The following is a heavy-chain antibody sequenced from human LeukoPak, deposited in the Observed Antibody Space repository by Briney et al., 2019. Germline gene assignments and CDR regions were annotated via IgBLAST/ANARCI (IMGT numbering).Heavy chain of an antibody. J-gene: IGHJ4*02. CDR1: GFTFSDYY. D-gene: IGHD3-10*01. CDR3: ARSYYYGSGSSSPHDY. Sequence: GGSLRLSCAASGFTFSDYYMSWIRQAPGKGLEWVSYISSSGSTIYYADSVKGRFTISRDNAKNSLYLQMNSLRAEDTAVYYCARSYYYGSGSSSPHDYWSQGTLVTVSS. CDR2: ISSSGSTI. V-gene: IGHV3-11*01.